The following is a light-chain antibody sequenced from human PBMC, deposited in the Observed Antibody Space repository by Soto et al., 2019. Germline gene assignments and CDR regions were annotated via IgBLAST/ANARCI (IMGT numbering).Light chain of an antibody. V-gene: IGKV3-20*01. J-gene: IGKJ1*01. CDR3: GQFVSSPPRT. CDR1: QSVGSTF. CDR2: GVS. Sequence: EIVLTQSPGTLSLSTGERATLSCRASQSVGSTFLAWYQQKPGQAPRLLIYGVSTRATGIPDRFSGSWSGTDFTLSISRLEPEDFAVYYCGQFVSSPPRTFGQGTKVDI.